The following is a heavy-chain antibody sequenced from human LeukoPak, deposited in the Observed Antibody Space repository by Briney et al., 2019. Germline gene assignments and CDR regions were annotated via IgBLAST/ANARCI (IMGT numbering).Heavy chain of an antibody. CDR1: GYSFSGYY. V-gene: IGHV1-2*02. D-gene: IGHD2-2*02. J-gene: IGHJ5*02. CDR2: INPKSGGT. CDR3: ARADFLYTGLAVATATRYTSMVTWFDP. Sequence: ASVKVSCKASGYSFSGYYIHWVRQAPGQGLEWMGWINPKSGGTQFKENFQGRVTMTRDSSISTAYLELSGLRSDHPAIYYCARADFLYTGLAVATATRYTSMVTWFDPWGLGTLVTVS.